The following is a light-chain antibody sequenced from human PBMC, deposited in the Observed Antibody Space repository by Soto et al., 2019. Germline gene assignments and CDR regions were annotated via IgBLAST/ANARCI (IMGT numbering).Light chain of an antibody. J-gene: IGKJ3*01. CDR3: QQSYSLPFT. Sequence: DIQMTQSPSSISASVGDRVSITCRASQTIDNYLNWYQQKPGKAPDLLIYSTSRLQSGAPSRFSGSGSATDFSLTINGLQPEDFATYFCQQSYSLPFTFGPGTKV. V-gene: IGKV1-39*01. CDR1: QTIDNY. CDR2: STS.